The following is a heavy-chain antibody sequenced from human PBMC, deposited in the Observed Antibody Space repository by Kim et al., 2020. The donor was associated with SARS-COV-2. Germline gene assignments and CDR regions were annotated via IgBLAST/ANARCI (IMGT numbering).Heavy chain of an antibody. CDR3: AAVRYSSGWQ. D-gene: IGHD6-19*01. Sequence: NTNYAQKFQERVTITRDMSTSTAYMELSSLRSEDTAVYYCAAVRYSSGWQWGQGTLVTVSS. J-gene: IGHJ4*02. V-gene: IGHV1-58*01. CDR2: NT.